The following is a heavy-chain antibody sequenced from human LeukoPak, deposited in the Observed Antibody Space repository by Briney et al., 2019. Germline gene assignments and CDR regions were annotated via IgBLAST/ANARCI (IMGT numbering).Heavy chain of an antibody. V-gene: IGHV3-11*04. CDR1: GFTFSDYY. D-gene: IGHD5-12*01. J-gene: IGHJ4*02. CDR3: ATYVSAHFGYDY. Sequence: GGSLRLSCAASGFTFSDYYMSWIRLAPGKGLEWVSYISSSGSTIYYADSVKGRFTISRDNAKNTLYLQMDSLRAEDTAVYYCATYVSAHFGYDYWGQGTLVTVSS. CDR2: ISSSGSTI.